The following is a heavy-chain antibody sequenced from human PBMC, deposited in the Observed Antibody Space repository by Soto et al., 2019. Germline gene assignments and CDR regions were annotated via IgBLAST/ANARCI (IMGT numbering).Heavy chain of an antibody. Sequence: ASETLSLTCAVSGGSISSGGYSWSWIRQPPGKGLEWIGYIYHSGSTYYNPSLKSRVTISVDRSKNQFSLKLSSVTAADTAVYYCARESGGRSILFDPWGQGTLVTVSS. J-gene: IGHJ5*02. D-gene: IGHD1-26*01. V-gene: IGHV4-30-2*01. CDR3: ARESGGRSILFDP. CDR1: GGSISSGGYS. CDR2: IYHSGST.